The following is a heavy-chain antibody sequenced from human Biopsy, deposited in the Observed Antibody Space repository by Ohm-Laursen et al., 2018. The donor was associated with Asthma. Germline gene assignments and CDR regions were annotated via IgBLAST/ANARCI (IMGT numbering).Heavy chain of an antibody. CDR3: ARGQKSAGDRWFDT. CDR1: GYPFIGYH. V-gene: IGHV1-2*06. Sequence: GSSVKVSCKAFGYPFIGYHIHWMRQAPGQGLEWMGRINPNSGATNYAQKVQGRVTMTRDTSISTAYMEVSRLRSDDTAVYYCARGQKSAGDRWFDTWGQGTLVTVSS. D-gene: IGHD6-13*01. J-gene: IGHJ5*02. CDR2: INPNSGAT.